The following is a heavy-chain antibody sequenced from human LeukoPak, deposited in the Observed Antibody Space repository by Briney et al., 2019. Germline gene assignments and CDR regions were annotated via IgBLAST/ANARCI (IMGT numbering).Heavy chain of an antibody. D-gene: IGHD3-10*01. CDR3: ARHSFYGSGPDY. V-gene: IGHV4-59*08. CDR1: GGSISSYY. CDR2: IYYSGST. J-gene: IGHJ4*02. Sequence: PSETLSLTCTVSGGSISSYYWSRIRQPPGKGLEWIGYIYYSGSTNYNPSLKSRVTISVDTSKNQFSLKLSSVTAADTAVYYCARHSFYGSGPDYWGQGTLVTVSS.